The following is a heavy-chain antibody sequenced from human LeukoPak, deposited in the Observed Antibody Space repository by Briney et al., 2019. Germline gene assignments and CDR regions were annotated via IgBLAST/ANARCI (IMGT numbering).Heavy chain of an antibody. CDR2: IYTSGSN. J-gene: IGHJ6*03. V-gene: IGHV4-4*07. Sequence: ASETLSLTCTVSGGSISSYYWSWIRQPAGKGLEWIGRIYTSGSNNYNPSLKSRVTMSVDTSKNQFSLKLSSVTAADTAMYYCAREVADYGGYYYYHYMGVWGKGTTVTISS. CDR1: GGSISSYY. D-gene: IGHD4-23*01. CDR3: AREVADYGGYYYYHYMGV.